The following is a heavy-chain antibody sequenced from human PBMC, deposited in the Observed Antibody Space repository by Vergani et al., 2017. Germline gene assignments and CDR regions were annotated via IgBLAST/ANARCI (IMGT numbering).Heavy chain of an antibody. J-gene: IGHJ6*02. CDR3: ARELAAVSYYYGMDV. CDR1: GDTFSDYY. D-gene: IGHD6-13*01. Sequence: QVQSVQSGAEVKKSGASVKVSCKASGDTFSDYYIHWVRQAPGQGLEWMAWINPNTGGTNYAQKFQGRVTMTRDTSISTAYMGLSRLTSDDTAVYYCARELAAVSYYYGMDVWGQGTTVTVSS. V-gene: IGHV1-2*02. CDR2: INPNTGGT.